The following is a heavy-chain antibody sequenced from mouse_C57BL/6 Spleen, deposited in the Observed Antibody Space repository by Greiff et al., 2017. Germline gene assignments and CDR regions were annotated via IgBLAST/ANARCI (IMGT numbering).Heavy chain of an antibody. V-gene: IGHV1-50*01. D-gene: IGHD3-3*01. CDR1: GYTFTSYW. CDR2: IYPSNGYT. Sequence: QVQLQQPGAELVKPGASVKLSCKASGYTFTSYWMQWVKQRPGQGLEWIGEIYPSNGYTNYNEKFKGKATLTADKSSSTAYMQLRSLTSADSAVYYCARSGDNGGGARDYWGQGTSVTVSA. CDR3: ARSGDNGGGARDY. J-gene: IGHJ4*01.